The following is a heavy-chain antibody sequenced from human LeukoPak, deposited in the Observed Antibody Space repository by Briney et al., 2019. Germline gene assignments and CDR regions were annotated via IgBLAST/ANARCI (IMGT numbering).Heavy chain of an antibody. CDR2: IDYIGIT. CDR3: ARDPVRYYGSGSYYHGTFDY. Sequence: SETLTLTCTVSGGSISSGGYYWSWIRQHPGKGLEWIGYIDYIGITYYNPSLKSRVTISVDTSKNQFSLNLSSVTAADTAVYYCARDPVRYYGSGSYYHGTFDYWGQGTLVTVSS. J-gene: IGHJ4*02. D-gene: IGHD3-10*01. V-gene: IGHV4-31*03. CDR1: GGSISSGGYY.